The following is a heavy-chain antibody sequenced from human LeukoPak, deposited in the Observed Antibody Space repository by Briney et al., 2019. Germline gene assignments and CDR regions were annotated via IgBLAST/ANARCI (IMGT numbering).Heavy chain of an antibody. V-gene: IGHV3-23*01. CDR1: GLTFSSYA. CDR2: ISGSGGST. J-gene: IGHJ4*02. D-gene: IGHD3-22*01. Sequence: GGSLRLSCAASGLTFSSYAMSWVRQAPGKGLEWVSAISGSGGSTYYADSVKGRFTISRDNAKNSLYLQMNSLRAEDTAVYYCAKDQSSPYYYDSSGDHYFDYWGQGTLVTVSS. CDR3: AKDQSSPYYYDSSGDHYFDY.